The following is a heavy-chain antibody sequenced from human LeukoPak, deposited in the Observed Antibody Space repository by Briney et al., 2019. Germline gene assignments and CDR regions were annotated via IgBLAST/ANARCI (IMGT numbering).Heavy chain of an antibody. V-gene: IGHV3-23*01. CDR3: AKDPPKWTPYGSGN. J-gene: IGHJ4*02. CDR2: ISGSGGST. D-gene: IGHD3-10*01. CDR1: GFTVSSNY. Sequence: GGSLRLSCAASGFTVSSNYMSWVRQAPGKGLEWVSAISGSGGSTYYADSVKGRFTISRDNSKNTLYLQMNSLRAEDTAVYYCAKDPPKWTPYGSGNWGQGTLVTVSS.